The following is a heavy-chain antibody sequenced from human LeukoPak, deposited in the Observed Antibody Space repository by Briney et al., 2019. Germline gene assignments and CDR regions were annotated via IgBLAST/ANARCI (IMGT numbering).Heavy chain of an antibody. J-gene: IGHJ4*02. CDR1: GGSISSGGYY. CDR3: AGGLREYSYGYFDY. Sequence: PSETLSLTCTVSGGSISSGGYYWSWIRQHPGKGLEWIGYIYYSGSTYYNPSLKSRVTISVDTSKNQFSLKLSSVTAADTAVYYCAGGLREYSYGYFDYWGQGTLVTVSS. CDR2: IYYSGST. V-gene: IGHV4-31*03. D-gene: IGHD5-18*01.